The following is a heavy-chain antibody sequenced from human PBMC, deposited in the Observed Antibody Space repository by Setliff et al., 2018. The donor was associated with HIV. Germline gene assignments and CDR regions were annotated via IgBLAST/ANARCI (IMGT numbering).Heavy chain of an antibody. CDR1: GYTFTSCG. Sequence: ASVKVSCKASGYTFTSCGISWVRQAPGQGLEWMGWISAYNGNTNYAQKFRDRVTLTTDTSTSTAYMEIKSLTSDDTAVYYCARGYCGGGICYSPNWLDPWGQGTLVTVSS. D-gene: IGHD2-15*01. V-gene: IGHV1-18*01. J-gene: IGHJ5*02. CDR3: ARGYCGGGICYSPNWLDP. CDR2: ISAYNGNT.